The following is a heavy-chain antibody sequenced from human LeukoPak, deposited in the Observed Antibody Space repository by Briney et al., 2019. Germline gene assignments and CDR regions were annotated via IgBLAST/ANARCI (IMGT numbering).Heavy chain of an antibody. CDR3: AGTRRYCSGGSCYNWFDP. D-gene: IGHD2-15*01. V-gene: IGHV4-38-2*01. J-gene: IGHJ5*02. CDR1: GYSISSGYY. Sequence: SETLSLTCAVSGYSISSGYYWGWIRQPPGKGLEWIGRIYASGNTNYSPSLKGRVTISVDTSKNQFSLKLNSVTAADTAVYYCAGTRRYCSGGSCYNWFDPWGQGTLVTVSS. CDR2: IYASGNT.